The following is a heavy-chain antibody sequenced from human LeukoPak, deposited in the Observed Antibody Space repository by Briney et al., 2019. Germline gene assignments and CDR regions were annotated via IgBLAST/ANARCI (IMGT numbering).Heavy chain of an antibody. Sequence: PGGSLRLPCAASGFTFTRHGIHWVRQAPGKGLEWVAFLRSDGNGKNYANSVKGRFTISSDNSQNMVFLQMNSLRPEDTAVYYCAKDVPNWAVDYWGQGTLVTVSS. CDR1: GFTFTRHG. CDR2: LRSDGNGK. V-gene: IGHV3-30*02. J-gene: IGHJ4*01. CDR3: AKDVPNWAVDY. D-gene: IGHD7-27*01.